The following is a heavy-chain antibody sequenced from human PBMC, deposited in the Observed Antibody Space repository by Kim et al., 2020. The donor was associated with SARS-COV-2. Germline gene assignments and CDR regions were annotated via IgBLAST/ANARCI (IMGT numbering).Heavy chain of an antibody. CDR1: RFPFNNYA. J-gene: IGHJ3*02. D-gene: IGHD3-16*01. CDR2: ISESGTNT. Sequence: GGSLRLSCATTRFPFNNYAMTWVRQAPGKGLEWVSRISESGTNTFYADSVKGRFTISRDNSKKTVYLQMSSLRADDTAVYYCAKPYDYGLGSFLGSFHMWGQATMLTLSP. V-gene: IGHV3-23*01. CDR3: AKPYDYGLGSFLGSFHM.